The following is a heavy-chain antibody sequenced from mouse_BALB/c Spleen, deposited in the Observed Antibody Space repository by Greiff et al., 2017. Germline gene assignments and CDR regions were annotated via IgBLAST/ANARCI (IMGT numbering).Heavy chain of an antibody. V-gene: IGHV2-9*02. CDR1: GFSLTSYG. J-gene: IGHJ2*01. Sequence: VKLVESGPGLVAPSQSLSITCTVSGFSLTSYGVHWVRQPPGKGLEWLGVIWAGGSTNYNSALMSRLSISKDNSKSQVFLKMNSLQTDDTARYYCARDQARGFDYWGQGTTLTVSS. CDR2: IWAGGST. CDR3: ARDQARGFDY. D-gene: IGHD3-1*01.